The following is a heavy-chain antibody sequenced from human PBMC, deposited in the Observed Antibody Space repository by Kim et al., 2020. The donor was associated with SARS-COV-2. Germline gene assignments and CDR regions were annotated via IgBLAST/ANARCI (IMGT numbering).Heavy chain of an antibody. J-gene: IGHJ4*02. CDR3: ARDGTTRSGGYYFDY. Sequence: RKFQGRVTITRDTSASTAYMELSSLRSEDTAVYYCARDGTTRSGGYYFDYWGQGALVTVSS. V-gene: IGHV1-3*01. D-gene: IGHD1-1*01.